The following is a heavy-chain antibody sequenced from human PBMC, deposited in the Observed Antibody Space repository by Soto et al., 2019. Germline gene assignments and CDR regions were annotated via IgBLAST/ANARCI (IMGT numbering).Heavy chain of an antibody. CDR2: FDPEDGET. D-gene: IGHD1-26*01. J-gene: IGHJ6*02. V-gene: IGHV1-24*01. CDR3: ATPGFRGSSSYYGMDV. Sequence: ASVKVSCKVSGYTLTGLSMHWVRQAPGKGLEWMGGFDPEDGETIYAQKFQGRVTMTEDTSTDTAYMELSSLRSEDTAVYYCATPGFRGSSSYYGMDVWGQGTTVTVSS. CDR1: GYTLTGLS.